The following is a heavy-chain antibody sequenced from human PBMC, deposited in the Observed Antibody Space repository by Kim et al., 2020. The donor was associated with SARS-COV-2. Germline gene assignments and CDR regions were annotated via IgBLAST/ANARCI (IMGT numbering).Heavy chain of an antibody. Sequence: GGSLRLSCAASGFTFSSYWMHWVRQAPGKGLVWVSRISRDGSTISYADSVKGRFTISRDNAKNTLYLQMNSLRAEDTAVYYCARVAEEQQLGAFDIWGQGTMVTVSS. D-gene: IGHD7-27*01. CDR3: ARVAEEQQLGAFDI. J-gene: IGHJ3*02. CDR2: ISRDGSTI. V-gene: IGHV3-74*01. CDR1: GFTFSSYW.